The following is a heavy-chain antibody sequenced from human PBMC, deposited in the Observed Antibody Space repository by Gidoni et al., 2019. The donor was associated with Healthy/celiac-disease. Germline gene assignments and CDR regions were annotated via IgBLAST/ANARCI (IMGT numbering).Heavy chain of an antibody. J-gene: IGHJ4*02. V-gene: IGHV3-23*01. CDR1: GFTFSSYA. CDR3: AKSLAAAHTGFDY. CDR2: ISGSGGST. Sequence: EVQLLESGGGWVQPGGSLRLSCAASGFTFSSYAMSWVRQAPGKGLGWVSAISGSGGSTYYADSVKGRFTISRDNSKNTLYLQMNSLRAEDTAVYYCAKSLAAAHTGFDYWGQGTLVTVSS. D-gene: IGHD6-25*01.